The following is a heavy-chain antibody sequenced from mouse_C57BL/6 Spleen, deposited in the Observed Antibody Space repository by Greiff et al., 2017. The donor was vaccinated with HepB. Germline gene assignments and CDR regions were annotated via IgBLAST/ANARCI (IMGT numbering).Heavy chain of an antibody. CDR2: IDPSDSYT. Sequence: QVQLQQPGAELVRPGTSVKLSCKASGYTFTSYWMHWVKQRPGQGLEWIGVIDPSDSYTNYNQKFKGKATLTVDTSSSTAYMQLSSLTSEDSAVYYCARPDGYWGQGTLVTVSA. CDR1: GYTFTSYW. V-gene: IGHV1-59*01. CDR3: ARPDGY. J-gene: IGHJ3*02.